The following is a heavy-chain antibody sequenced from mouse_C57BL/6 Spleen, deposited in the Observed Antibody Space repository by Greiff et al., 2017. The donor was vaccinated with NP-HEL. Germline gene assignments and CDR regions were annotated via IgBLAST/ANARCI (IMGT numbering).Heavy chain of an antibody. D-gene: IGHD1-1*01. CDR2: INPSNGGT. CDR3: ARSNYYGGYFDY. J-gene: IGHJ2*01. Sequence: QVQLQQPGPELVKPGASVKLSCKASGYTFTSYWMHWVKQRPGQGLEWIGNINPSNGGTNYNEKFKSKATLTVDKSSSTAYMQLSSLTSEDSAVYYCARSNYYGGYFDYWGQGTTLTVSS. CDR1: GYTFTSYW. V-gene: IGHV1-53*01.